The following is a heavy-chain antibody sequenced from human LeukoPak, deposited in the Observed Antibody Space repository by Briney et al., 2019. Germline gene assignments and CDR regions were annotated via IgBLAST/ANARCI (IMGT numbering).Heavy chain of an antibody. CDR2: IWYDGSNK. CDR1: GFTFSSYG. Sequence: PGGSLRLSCAASGFTFSSYGMHWVRQAPGKGLAWVAVIWYDGSNKYYADSVKGRFTISRDNSKNTLYLQMNSLRAEDTAVYYCARDRDILTGYAFDYWGQGTLVTVSS. V-gene: IGHV3-33*01. CDR3: ARDRDILTGYAFDY. J-gene: IGHJ4*02. D-gene: IGHD3-9*01.